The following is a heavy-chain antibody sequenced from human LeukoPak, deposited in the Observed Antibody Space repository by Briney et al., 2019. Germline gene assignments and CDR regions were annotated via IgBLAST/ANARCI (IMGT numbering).Heavy chain of an antibody. CDR2: ISSSGSTI. V-gene: IGHV3-11*01. Sequence: GGSLRLSCAASGFTFSDYYMSWIRQAPGKGLEWVSYISSSGSTIYYADSVKGRFTISSDNAKNSLYLQMNSLIAEDTAVYYCARNYGSGSYYRAWGQGTLVTVSS. D-gene: IGHD3-10*01. J-gene: IGHJ4*02. CDR3: ARNYGSGSYYRA. CDR1: GFTFSDYY.